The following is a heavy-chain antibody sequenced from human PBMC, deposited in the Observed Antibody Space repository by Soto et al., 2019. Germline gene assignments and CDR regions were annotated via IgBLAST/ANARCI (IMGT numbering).Heavy chain of an antibody. V-gene: IGHV3-33*06. CDR1: GFSLSGYG. D-gene: IGHD3-9*01. CDR2: IWYDGTTK. Sequence: PGGSLRLSCEVSGFSLSGYGMHWVRQAPGKGLEWVAVIWYDGTTKNYADSVKGRFTISRDNSRNTLYLQMNSLRAEDTAVYYCANSPIFRDLDYFDYWGQGTLVTVSS. J-gene: IGHJ4*02. CDR3: ANSPIFRDLDYFDY.